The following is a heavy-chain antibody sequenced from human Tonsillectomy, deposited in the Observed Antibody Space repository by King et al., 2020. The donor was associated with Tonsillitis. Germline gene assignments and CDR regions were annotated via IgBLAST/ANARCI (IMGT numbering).Heavy chain of an antibody. Sequence: VQLVESGAEVKKPGASVKVSCKASEYTFPDYYMHWVRQAPGQGLEWMGWINPKSGGTNYAQKFQGRVTLSRDTSISTAYMELSGLRSDDTAVYYCARASTTYCSGGSCLYYYYGLDVGGQGTTVTVSS. D-gene: IGHD2-15*01. CDR1: EYTFPDYY. CDR2: INPKSGGT. CDR3: ARASTTYCSGGSCLYYYYGLDV. V-gene: IGHV1-2*02. J-gene: IGHJ6*02.